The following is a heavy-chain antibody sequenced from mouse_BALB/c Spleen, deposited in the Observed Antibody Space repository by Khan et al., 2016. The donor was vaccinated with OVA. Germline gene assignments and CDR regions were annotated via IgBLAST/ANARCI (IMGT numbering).Heavy chain of an antibody. Sequence: QVQLKESGAELVRPGVSVKISCKGSGYTFTDFTMHWVKQSHAKSLEWIGVISTYYGDATYNQKFKGKATMTVDKASSTAYMELARLTSEDSAIXCLTRGGGGNRFAYWGQGTLVTVSA. CDR3: TRGGGGNRFAY. J-gene: IGHJ3*01. V-gene: IGHV1S137*01. CDR2: ISTYYGDA. CDR1: GYTFTDFT.